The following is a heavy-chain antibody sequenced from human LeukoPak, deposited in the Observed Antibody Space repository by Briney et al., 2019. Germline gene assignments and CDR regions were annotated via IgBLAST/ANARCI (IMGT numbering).Heavy chain of an antibody. V-gene: IGHV3-74*01. CDR1: GFTFSSYW. J-gene: IGHJ6*03. Sequence: GGSLRLSCAASGFTFSSYWMHWVRQAPGKGLVWVSRINSDGSSTSYADSVKGRFTISRDNAKNTLYLQMNSLRAEDTAVYYCARVYGGWYHMDVWGKGTTVTVSS. D-gene: IGHD4-23*01. CDR3: ARVYGGWYHMDV. CDR2: INSDGSST.